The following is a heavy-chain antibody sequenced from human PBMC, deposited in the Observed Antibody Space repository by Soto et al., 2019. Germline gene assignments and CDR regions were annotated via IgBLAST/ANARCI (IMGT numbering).Heavy chain of an antibody. D-gene: IGHD3-3*01. V-gene: IGHV1-69*01. Sequence: QVQLVQSGAEVKKPGSSVKVSCKASGGTFSSYAISWVRQAPGQGLEWMGGIIPIFGTANYAQKFQGRVTITADESTRTAYIELSSLRSEDTAVYYCARDRITIFGVPLYGWCDPWGQGTLVTVSS. CDR2: IIPIFGTA. CDR1: GGTFSSYA. J-gene: IGHJ5*02. CDR3: ARDRITIFGVPLYGWCDP.